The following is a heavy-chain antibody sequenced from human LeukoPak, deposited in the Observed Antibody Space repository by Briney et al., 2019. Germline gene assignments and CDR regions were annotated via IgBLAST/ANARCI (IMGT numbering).Heavy chain of an antibody. V-gene: IGHV3-23*01. CDR2: ISGSGGST. J-gene: IGHJ4*02. CDR3: AKGYQLLGALDY. CDR1: GFTFSSYA. D-gene: IGHD2-2*01. Sequence: GGSLRLSCAASGFTFSSYAMSWVRQAPGKGLEWVSAISGSGGSTYYADSVKGRFTISRDNSKSTLYLQMNSLRAEDTAVYYCAKGYQLLGALDYWGQGTLVTVSP.